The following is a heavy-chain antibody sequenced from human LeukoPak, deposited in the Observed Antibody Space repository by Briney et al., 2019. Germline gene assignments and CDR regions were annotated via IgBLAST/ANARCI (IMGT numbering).Heavy chain of an antibody. CDR2: ISGSGGST. D-gene: IGHD6-13*01. CDR3: AKDIAAAGTVDY. Sequence: GGSLRLSCAASGFTLSSYAMSWVRQAPGKGLEWVSAISGSGGSTYYADSVKGRFTISRDNSKNTLYLQMNSLRAEDTAVYYCAKDIAAAGTVDYWGQGTLVTVSS. CDR1: GFTLSSYA. V-gene: IGHV3-23*01. J-gene: IGHJ4*02.